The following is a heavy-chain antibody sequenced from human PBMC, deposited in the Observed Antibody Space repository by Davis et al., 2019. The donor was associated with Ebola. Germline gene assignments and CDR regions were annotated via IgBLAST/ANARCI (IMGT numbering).Heavy chain of an antibody. D-gene: IGHD2-15*01. V-gene: IGHV1-46*01. CDR3: AREDIVVVIASPSDNYYYGMDV. J-gene: IGHJ6*02. Sequence: ASVKVSCKASGYTFTSYYMHWVRQAPGQGLEWMGIINPSGGSTSYAQKFQGRVTMTRDTSTSTVYMELSSLRSEDTAVYYCAREDIVVVIASPSDNYYYGMDVWGQGTTVTVSS. CDR1: GYTFTSYY. CDR2: INPSGGST.